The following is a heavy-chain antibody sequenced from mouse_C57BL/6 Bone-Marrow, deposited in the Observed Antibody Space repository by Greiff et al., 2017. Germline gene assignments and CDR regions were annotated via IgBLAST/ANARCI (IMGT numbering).Heavy chain of an antibody. J-gene: IGHJ1*03. CDR1: GFTFSNYW. V-gene: IGHV6-3*01. Sequence: EVQLQQSGGGLVQPGGSMKLSCVASGFTFSNYWMNWVRQSPEKGLEWVAQIRLKSDNYATHYAESVKGRFTISRDDSKSSVYLQMNNLRAEDTGIYYCTGGDGYYFYWYFDVWGTGTTVTVSS. D-gene: IGHD2-3*01. CDR3: TGGDGYYFYWYFDV. CDR2: IRLKSDNYAT.